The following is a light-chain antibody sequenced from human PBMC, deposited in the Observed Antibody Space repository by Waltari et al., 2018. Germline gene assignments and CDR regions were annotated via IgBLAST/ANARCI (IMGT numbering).Light chain of an antibody. CDR2: SNN. V-gene: IGLV1-44*01. J-gene: IGLJ2*01. CDR3: AAWDDSPNAVV. Sequence: QSVLTQPPSASGTPGQRVTISCSGSSPNLGSNSVNWYQQLPGTAPKRLIFSNNQRPSGVPDRFSGSKSGTSASLAISGLQAEDEADYSCAAWDDSPNAVVFGGGTKLTVL. CDR1: SPNLGSNS.